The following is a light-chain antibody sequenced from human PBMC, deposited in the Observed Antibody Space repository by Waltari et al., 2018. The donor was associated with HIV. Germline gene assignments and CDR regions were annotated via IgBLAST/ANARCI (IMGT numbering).Light chain of an antibody. Sequence: GQRVTISCSGNRSNIGSNYVDWYQQLPGTAPKLLIYRVNQRPSGVTDRFSGSKSGTSASLAISGLRSEDELDYYCAAWDDSLSGVVFGGGTKLTVL. J-gene: IGLJ2*01. CDR3: AAWDDSLSGVV. CDR2: RVN. CDR1: RSNIGSNY. V-gene: IGLV1-47*01.